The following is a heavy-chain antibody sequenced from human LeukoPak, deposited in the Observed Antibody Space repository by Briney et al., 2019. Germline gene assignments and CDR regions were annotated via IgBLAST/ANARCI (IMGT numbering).Heavy chain of an antibody. CDR2: IIPIFGTA. Sequence: SVMVSCKASGGTFSSYAISWVRQAPGQGLEWMGGIIPIFGTANYAQKFQGRVTITTDESTSTAYMELSSLRSEDTAVYYCARGTDYSNRHRRRFAFDIWGQGTMVTVSS. D-gene: IGHD4-11*01. CDR3: ARGTDYSNRHRRRFAFDI. V-gene: IGHV1-69*05. CDR1: GGTFSSYA. J-gene: IGHJ3*02.